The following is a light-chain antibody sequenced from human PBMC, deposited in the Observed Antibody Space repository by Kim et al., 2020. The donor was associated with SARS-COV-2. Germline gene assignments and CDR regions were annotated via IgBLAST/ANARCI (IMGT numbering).Light chain of an antibody. Sequence: SVYPGQTASITCSGDKLGDKYACWYQQKPGQSPVLVMYQDSKRPSGIPERLSGSNSGNTATLTISGTQAMDEADYYCQAWDSTTVVFGGGTQLTVL. J-gene: IGLJ2*01. V-gene: IGLV3-1*01. CDR3: QAWDSTTVV. CDR2: QDS. CDR1: KLGDKY.